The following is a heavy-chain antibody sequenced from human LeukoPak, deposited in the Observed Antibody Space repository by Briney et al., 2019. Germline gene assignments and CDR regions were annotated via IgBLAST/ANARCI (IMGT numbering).Heavy chain of an antibody. CDR1: GGTFSSYA. CDR2: IIPIFGTA. V-gene: IGHV1-69*05. D-gene: IGHD6-6*01. J-gene: IGHJ6*03. CDR3: ASSPPLGIAARLRKSYYYYYYMEV. Sequence: GASVKVSCKASGGTFSSYAISWVRQAPGQGLGWMGGIIPIFGTATYAQKFQGRVTITTDESTSTAYMELSSLRSEDTAVYYCASSPPLGIAARLRKSYYYYYYMEVWGKGTTVTVSS.